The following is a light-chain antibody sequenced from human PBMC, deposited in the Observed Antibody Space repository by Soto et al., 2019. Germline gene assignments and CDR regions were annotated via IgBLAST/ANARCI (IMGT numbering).Light chain of an antibody. CDR1: KLGDKY. CDR2: QDS. J-gene: IGLJ2*01. CDR3: QAWDSSTHVV. Sequence: SSELTQPPSVSVSPGQTASITCSGDKLGDKYACWYQQKPGQSPVLVIYQDSKQPSRIPERFPGSNSGNTATLTISGTQAMDEADYYCQAWDSSTHVVFGGGTKLTVL. V-gene: IGLV3-1*01.